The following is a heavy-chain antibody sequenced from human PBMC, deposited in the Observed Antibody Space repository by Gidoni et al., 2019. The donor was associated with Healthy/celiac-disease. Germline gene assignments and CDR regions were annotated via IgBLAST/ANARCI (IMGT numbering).Heavy chain of an antibody. CDR1: GYTFTSNG. D-gene: IGHD6-6*01. Sequence: QVQLVQSGAQVKKPGASVKVSCKASGYTFTSNGSIWVRQAPGQGLEWMGWISAYNGNTNYAQKLQGRVTMTTDTSTSTAYMELRSLRSDDTAVYYCARGEGSPGGYSSSPFDYWGQGTLVTVSS. V-gene: IGHV1-18*04. J-gene: IGHJ4*02. CDR3: ARGEGSPGGYSSSPFDY. CDR2: ISAYNGNT.